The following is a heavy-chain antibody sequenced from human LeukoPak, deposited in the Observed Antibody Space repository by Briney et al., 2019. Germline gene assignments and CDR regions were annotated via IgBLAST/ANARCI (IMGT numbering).Heavy chain of an antibody. CDR2: IKQDGSEK. Sequence: PGGSLRLSCAASGFTFSGYWMSWVRQAPGKGLEWAANIKQDGSEKYYVDSVKGRFTISRDNAKNSLYLQMNSLRAEDTAVYYCARDAVVAVAGMYYFDYWGQGTLVTVSS. D-gene: IGHD6-19*01. J-gene: IGHJ4*02. CDR1: GFTFSGYW. CDR3: ARDAVVAVAGMYYFDY. V-gene: IGHV3-7*01.